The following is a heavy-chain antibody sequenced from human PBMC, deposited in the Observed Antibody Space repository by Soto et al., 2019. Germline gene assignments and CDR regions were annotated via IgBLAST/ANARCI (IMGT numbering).Heavy chain of an antibody. Sequence: XGSLILSCAASGFTFSSYSMNGVRQAPGKGLEWVSSISSSSSYIYYADSVKGRFTISRDNAKKSLYLQMNSLRAEDTAVYYCARVRGPFDYWGQGTLVTVSS. CDR1: GFTFSSYS. CDR3: ARVRGPFDY. J-gene: IGHJ4*02. CDR2: ISSSSSYI. D-gene: IGHD3-10*01. V-gene: IGHV3-21*01.